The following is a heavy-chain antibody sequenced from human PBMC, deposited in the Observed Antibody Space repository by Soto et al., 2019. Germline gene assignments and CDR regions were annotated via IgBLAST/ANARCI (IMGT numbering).Heavy chain of an antibody. V-gene: IGHV1-8*01. CDR2: MNPNSGNT. CDR3: ARGSALSGGYYYYGMDV. J-gene: IGHJ6*02. CDR1: GYAFTSYY. D-gene: IGHD3-10*01. Sequence: ASVKVSCKASGYAFTSYYINWVLEATGQGLEWMGWMNPNSGNTGYAQKFQGRVTMTRNTSISTAYMELSSLRSEDTAVYYCARGSALSGGYYYYGMDVWGQGTTVTVSS.